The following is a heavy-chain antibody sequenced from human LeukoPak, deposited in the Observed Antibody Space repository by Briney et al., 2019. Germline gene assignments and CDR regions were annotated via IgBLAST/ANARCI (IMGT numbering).Heavy chain of an antibody. J-gene: IGHJ5*02. CDR3: ARELGDYYGSGSYQNWFDP. CDR1: GGSISCGDYY. CDR2: IYYSGSA. V-gene: IGHV4-30-4*01. D-gene: IGHD3-10*01. Sequence: SQTLSLTCTVSGGSISCGDYYWSWIRQPPGKGLEWIGYIYYSGSAYYNPSLKSRVTISVDTSKNQFSLKLSSVTAADTAVYYCARELGDYYGSGSYQNWFDPWGQGTLVTVSS.